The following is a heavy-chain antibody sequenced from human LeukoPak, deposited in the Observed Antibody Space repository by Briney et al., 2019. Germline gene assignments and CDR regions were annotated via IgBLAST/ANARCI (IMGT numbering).Heavy chain of an antibody. J-gene: IGHJ3*02. CDR3: TRRAWGSGWGAFDI. D-gene: IGHD6-19*01. V-gene: IGHV3-73*01. CDR1: GFAFSDSD. Sequence: QSGGSLRLSCAASGFAFSDSDMYWVRQAPGKGLEWVGRVRSKANNYATAYAVSVKGRFTISRDDSKNTAHLQMNRLKTEDTAVYYCTRRAWGSGWGAFDIWGQGTMVTVSS. CDR2: VRSKANNYAT.